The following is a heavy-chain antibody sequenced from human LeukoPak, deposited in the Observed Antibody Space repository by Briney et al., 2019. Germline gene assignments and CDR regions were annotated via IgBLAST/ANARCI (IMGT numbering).Heavy chain of an antibody. D-gene: IGHD5/OR15-5a*01. CDR2: ISGSGGST. J-gene: IGHJ4*02. CDR1: GLTFSSYP. V-gene: IGHV3-23*01. Sequence: PGGSLSLSCAASGLTFSSYPLSWVRQAPGKGLEWVSAISGSGGSTYYADSVKGRFTISRDNSKNTLYLQMNSLRAEDTAVYYCANLRSRIFDYWGQGTLVTVSS. CDR3: ANLRSRIFDY.